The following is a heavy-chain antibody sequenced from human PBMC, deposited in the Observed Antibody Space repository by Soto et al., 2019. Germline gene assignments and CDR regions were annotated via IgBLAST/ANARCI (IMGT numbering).Heavy chain of an antibody. V-gene: IGHV1-69*06. J-gene: IGHJ6*02. D-gene: IGHD6-13*01. Sequence: SVKVSCKASGGTFSSYAISWVRQAPGQGLEWMGGIIPIFGTANYEQKFQGRVTITADKSTSTAYMELSSLRSEDTAVYYCASAAAGTRGGYYGMDVWGQGTTVTVSS. CDR2: IIPIFGTA. CDR3: ASAAAGTRGGYYGMDV. CDR1: GGTFSSYA.